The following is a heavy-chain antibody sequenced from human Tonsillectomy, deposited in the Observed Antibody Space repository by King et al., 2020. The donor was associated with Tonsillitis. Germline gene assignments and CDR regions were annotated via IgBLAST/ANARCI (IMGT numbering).Heavy chain of an antibody. Sequence: VQLQESGPGLVKPSETLSLTCTVSDGSISSYYWSWIRQPPGKGLEWIGYIYYSGSTNYNPSPKSRVTISLDTSKNQFSLKLSSVTAADTAVYYCASPIIAVTGPADDDAFDIWGQGTMVTVSS. D-gene: IGHD6-13*01. CDR3: ASPIIAVTGPADDDAFDI. CDR2: IYYSGST. V-gene: IGHV4-59*08. CDR1: DGSISSYY. J-gene: IGHJ3*02.